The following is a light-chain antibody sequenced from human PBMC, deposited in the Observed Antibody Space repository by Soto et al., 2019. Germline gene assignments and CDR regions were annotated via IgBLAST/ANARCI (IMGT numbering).Light chain of an antibody. V-gene: IGKV3-15*01. Sequence: EIVMTQSPATLSVSPGERVTLSCRASESVSSSIAWYQQRTGQAPRLLIYGASTRATGIPARFSGSGSGTEFTLTISSLQSEDFAIYYCQQYNKWWTFGQGTKVEIK. J-gene: IGKJ1*01. CDR1: ESVSSS. CDR3: QQYNKWWT. CDR2: GAS.